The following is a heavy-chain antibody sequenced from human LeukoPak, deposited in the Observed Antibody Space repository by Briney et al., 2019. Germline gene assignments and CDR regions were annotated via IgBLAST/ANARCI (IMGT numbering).Heavy chain of an antibody. J-gene: IGHJ4*02. CDR3: ARGYDFGDYEFDY. V-gene: IGHV1-69*06. CDR1: GGTFNNYA. D-gene: IGHD4-17*01. Sequence: SVKVSCKASGGTFNNYALNWVRQAPGQGLEWMGGIIPIFGTANYAQKFQGRVTITADKSTSTAYMELSSLRSEDTAVYYCARGYDFGDYEFDYWGQGTLVTVSS. CDR2: IIPIFGTA.